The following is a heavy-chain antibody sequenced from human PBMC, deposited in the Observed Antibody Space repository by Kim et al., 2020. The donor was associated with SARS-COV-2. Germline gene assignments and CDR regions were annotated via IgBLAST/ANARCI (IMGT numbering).Heavy chain of an antibody. J-gene: IGHJ6*02. V-gene: IGHV3-30*02. Sequence: KGRFTTSRDNSQNTLYLQMNSLRAEDTAVYYCAKDLLGATTAYYYGMDVWGQGTTVTVSS. D-gene: IGHD1-26*01. CDR3: AKDLLGATTAYYYGMDV.